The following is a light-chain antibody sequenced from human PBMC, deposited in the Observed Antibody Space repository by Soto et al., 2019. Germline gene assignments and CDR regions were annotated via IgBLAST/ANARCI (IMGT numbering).Light chain of an antibody. CDR3: CSYARNRLYV. J-gene: IGLJ1*01. V-gene: IGLV2-14*01. CDR2: EVT. CDR1: SSDVGGYNF. Sequence: QSVLTQPASVSGSPGQSITISCTGTSSDVGGYNFVSWYQQKPGKAPKLLIYEVTHRPSGISDRFSGSKSGNTASLTISGLQSEDEASYYCCSYARNRLYVFGSGTKVNVL.